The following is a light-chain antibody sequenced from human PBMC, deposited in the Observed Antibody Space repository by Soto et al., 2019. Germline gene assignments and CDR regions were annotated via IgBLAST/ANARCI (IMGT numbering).Light chain of an antibody. CDR1: SSDIGAGYD. CDR3: SSYTSSSTLVV. Sequence: QSVLTQPPSVSGAPGQRVTISCTGSSSDIGAGYDVHWYQQFPGTAPKLLIYGNNKRPSGVPDRFSASKSGSSASLAIIGLQAEDEADYYCSSYTSSSTLVVFGGGTQLTVL. J-gene: IGLJ2*01. V-gene: IGLV1-40*01. CDR2: GNN.